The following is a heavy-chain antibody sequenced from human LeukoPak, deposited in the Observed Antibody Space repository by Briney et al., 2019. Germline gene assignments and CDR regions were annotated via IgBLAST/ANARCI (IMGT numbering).Heavy chain of an antibody. V-gene: IGHV4-34*01. Sequence: SETLSLTCAVYGGSFSGYYWSWIRQPPGEGLEWIVEINHSGSTNYNPSLKSRVTISVDTSKNQFSLKLSSVTAADTAVYYCARDERDKRGYCSSTSCYRRFYYYYGMDVWGQGTTVTVSS. CDR3: ARDERDKRGYCSSTSCYRRFYYYYGMDV. CDR1: GGSFSGYY. CDR2: INHSGST. J-gene: IGHJ6*02. D-gene: IGHD2-2*02.